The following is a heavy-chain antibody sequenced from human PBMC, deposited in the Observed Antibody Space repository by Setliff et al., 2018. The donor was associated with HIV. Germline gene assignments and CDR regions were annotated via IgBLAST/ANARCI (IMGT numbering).Heavy chain of an antibody. D-gene: IGHD3-9*01. CDR2: ISRDSGIL. Sequence: GGSLRLSCSGSDFPIKNYDMHWVRQVPEKGLEWVSGISRDSGILGYGDSARGRFTISRDNVKNSLYLEMSRLTAEDTASYYCVRDGSATGPVHFYVDVWGKGIAVTVTS. CDR1: DFPIKNYD. J-gene: IGHJ6*03. V-gene: IGHV3-9*01. CDR3: VRDGSATGPVHFYVDV.